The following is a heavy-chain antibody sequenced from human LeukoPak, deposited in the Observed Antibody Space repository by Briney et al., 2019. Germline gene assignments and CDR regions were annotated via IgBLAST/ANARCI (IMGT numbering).Heavy chain of an antibody. CDR3: ASSRRGYLDSSGSYFGV. CDR1: GGSFSGYY. J-gene: IGHJ6*02. Sequence: SETLSLTCAVYGGSFSGYYWSWIRQPPGKGLEWIGEINHSGSTNYNPSLKSRVTISVDTSKNQFSLKLSPVTAADTAVYYCASSRRGYLDSSGSYFGVWGQGTTVTVSS. V-gene: IGHV4-34*01. D-gene: IGHD3-22*01. CDR2: INHSGST.